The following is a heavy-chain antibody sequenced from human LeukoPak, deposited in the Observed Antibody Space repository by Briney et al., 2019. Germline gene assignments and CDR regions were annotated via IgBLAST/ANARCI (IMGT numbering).Heavy chain of an antibody. CDR2: INPNSGGT. CDR1: GYTFTGYY. Sequence: ASVKVSCKASGYTFTGYYMHWVRQAPGQGLEWMGWINPNSGGTNYAQKFQGRVTITRDTSASTAYMELSSLRSEDMAVYYCARGLGELSWFDPWGQGTLVTVSS. J-gene: IGHJ5*02. V-gene: IGHV1-2*02. D-gene: IGHD1-26*01. CDR3: ARGLGELSWFDP.